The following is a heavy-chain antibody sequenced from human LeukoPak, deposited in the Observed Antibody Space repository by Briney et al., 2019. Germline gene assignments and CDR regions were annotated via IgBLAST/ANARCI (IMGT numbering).Heavy chain of an antibody. D-gene: IGHD3-22*01. V-gene: IGHV4-34*01. CDR1: GGSFSGYY. CDR2: ISHSGST. CDR3: AREDYYNSGGYYLDY. J-gene: IGHJ4*02. Sequence: SETLSLTCAVYGGSFSGYYWTWIRQPPGKGLELIGEISHSGSTNYNPSLKSRVTISVDTSKNQFSLKLSSVTAADTAVYFCAREDYYNSGGYYLDYWGQGTLVTVSS.